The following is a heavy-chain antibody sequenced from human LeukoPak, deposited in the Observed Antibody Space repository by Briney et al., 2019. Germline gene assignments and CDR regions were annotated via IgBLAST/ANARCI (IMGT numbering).Heavy chain of an antibody. Sequence: GGSLRLSCAASGFTFSSYSMNWVRQAPGKGLEWVSSISSSSSYIYYADSVKGRFTISRDNAKNSLYPQMNSLRAEDTAVYYCARSRPLIWPGFDYWGQGTLVTVSS. CDR1: GFTFSSYS. V-gene: IGHV3-21*01. J-gene: IGHJ4*02. D-gene: IGHD2-21*01. CDR2: ISSSSSYI. CDR3: ARSRPLIWPGFDY.